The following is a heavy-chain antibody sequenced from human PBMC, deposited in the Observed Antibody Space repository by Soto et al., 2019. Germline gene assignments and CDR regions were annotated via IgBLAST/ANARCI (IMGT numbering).Heavy chain of an antibody. CDR2: ISSSGTII. CDR1: EFTFSGYE. D-gene: IGHD6-13*01. Sequence: GGSLRLSCGASEFTFSGYEMNWVHQAPGKGLEWVSYISSSGTIIYYTDSVKGRFTISRDNAKKSLYLQMNSLRAEDTAVYYCVRFGGAAAGPGDYWGQGTLVTVSS. J-gene: IGHJ4*02. CDR3: VRFGGAAAGPGDY. V-gene: IGHV3-48*03.